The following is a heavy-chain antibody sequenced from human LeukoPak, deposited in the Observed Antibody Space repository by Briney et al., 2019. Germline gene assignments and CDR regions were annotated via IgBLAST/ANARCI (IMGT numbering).Heavy chain of an antibody. Sequence: SETLSLTCTVSGGSISSYYWSWLRQPPGKGLEWIGYIYYSGSTNYNPSLKSRVTISVDTSKNQFSLKLSSVTAADTAVYYCARSGGYSSGYNIDYWGQGTLVTVSS. J-gene: IGHJ4*02. CDR1: GGSISSYY. V-gene: IGHV4-59*01. CDR2: IYYSGST. D-gene: IGHD3-22*01. CDR3: ARSGGYSSGYNIDY.